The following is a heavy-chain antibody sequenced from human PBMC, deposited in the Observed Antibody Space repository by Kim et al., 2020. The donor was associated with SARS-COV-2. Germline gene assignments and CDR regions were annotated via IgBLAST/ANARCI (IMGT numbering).Heavy chain of an antibody. CDR1: GYTFTVYY. Sequence: ASVKVSCKASGYTFTVYYMHWVRQAPGQGLEWMGWINPNSGGTNYAQKFQGRVTMTRDTSISTAYMELSRLRSDDTAVYHCARDGWYNWNWFDPWGQGTLVTVSS. CDR2: INPNSGGT. CDR3: ARDGWYNWNWFDP. D-gene: IGHD1-1*01. J-gene: IGHJ5*02. V-gene: IGHV1-2*02.